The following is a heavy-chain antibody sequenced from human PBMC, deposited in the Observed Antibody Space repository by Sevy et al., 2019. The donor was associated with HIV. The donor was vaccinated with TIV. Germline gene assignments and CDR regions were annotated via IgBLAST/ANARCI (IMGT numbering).Heavy chain of an antibody. CDR2: IRQEGSEK. CDR1: GFPFSGIW. V-gene: IGHV3-7*01. J-gene: IGHJ4*02. Sequence: GGPRDLSFEAPGFPFSGIWLSWFGKAQGRGLEGVANIRQEGSEKYYVDSVKGRFTISRDNAKNSLYLQMNSLRAEDTAVYYCARLRLGELSLLDYWGQGTLVTVSS. CDR3: ARLRLGELSLLDY. D-gene: IGHD3-16*02.